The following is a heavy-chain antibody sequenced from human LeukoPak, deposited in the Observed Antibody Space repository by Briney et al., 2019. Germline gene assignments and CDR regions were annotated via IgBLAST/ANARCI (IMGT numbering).Heavy chain of an antibody. CDR2: IYYYSGIT. D-gene: IGHD3-9*01. CDR1: GDSINSGGYY. CDR3: ARSLTAYCFYS. J-gene: IGHJ4*02. Sequence: SQTLSLTCTVSGDSINSGGYYWSWIRQHRGKGLEWIVYIYYYSGITYYNPSLKSRATISVATSKNQFSLRLSSVTAADTAVYYCARSLTAYCFYSWGQGTLVTVSS. V-gene: IGHV4-31*03.